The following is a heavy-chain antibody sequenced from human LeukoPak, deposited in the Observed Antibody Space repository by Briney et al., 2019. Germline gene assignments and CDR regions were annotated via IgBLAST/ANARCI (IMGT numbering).Heavy chain of an antibody. V-gene: IGHV3-23*01. J-gene: IGHJ4*02. D-gene: IGHD5-18*01. CDR1: GFTFGSFA. CDR3: GKTTAGYSSGQKPAWPVDY. Sequence: PGGSLRLSCAASGFTFGSFAMSWVRQAPGKGLEWIAGIFGSGGSPHYADSVKGRFTISRDNFQNTVYLQINSLRAEDTAVYYCGKTTAGYSSGQKPAWPVDYWGPGTLVTVSS. CDR2: IFGSGGSP.